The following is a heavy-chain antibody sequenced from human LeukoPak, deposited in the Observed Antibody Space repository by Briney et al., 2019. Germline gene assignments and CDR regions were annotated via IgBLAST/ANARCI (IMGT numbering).Heavy chain of an antibody. Sequence: GGSLRLSCAAPAFTFSDYSMNWVRQAPGKGLEWISYIDTSSSTMYYADSVKGRFTISRDNAKNSLHLQMNSLRDEDTAVYYCARPHSGHLFDYWGQGTLVTVSS. V-gene: IGHV3-48*02. J-gene: IGHJ4*02. CDR1: AFTFSDYS. D-gene: IGHD3-10*01. CDR3: ARPHSGHLFDY. CDR2: IDTSSSTM.